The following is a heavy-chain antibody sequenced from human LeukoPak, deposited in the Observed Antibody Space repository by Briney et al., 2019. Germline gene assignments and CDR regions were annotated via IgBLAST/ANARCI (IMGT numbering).Heavy chain of an antibody. V-gene: IGHV1-2*02. CDR2: IYPKSGGT. J-gene: IGHJ3*02. CDR1: GYTFTGYY. CDR3: ATGLISPSDLWLRPMTTAFAFDI. Sequence: ASVKDSCKASGYTFTGYYMHSVRQAPAQGLEWMGWIYPKSGGTNYAQKFQGRVTMTRYTSINTAYMELSSLRSEDTAMYYCATGLISPSDLWLRPMTTAFAFDIWGQGTMVTVSS. D-gene: IGHD5-12*01.